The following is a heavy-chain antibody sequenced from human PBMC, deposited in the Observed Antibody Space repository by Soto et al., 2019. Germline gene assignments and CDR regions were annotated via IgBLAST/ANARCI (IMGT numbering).Heavy chain of an antibody. CDR3: ATRSGGGGAFDF. V-gene: IGHV3-48*03. Sequence: GGSLRLSCAASGFTFSRYEMNWVRQAPGKGLEWIAYIHSSATTMYYADSVKGRFTISRDNAKNSLCLQLNSLSAEDTAVYYCATRSGGGGAFDFWGQGTMVTVS. J-gene: IGHJ3*01. CDR1: GFTFSRYE. CDR2: IHSSATTM. D-gene: IGHD3-10*01.